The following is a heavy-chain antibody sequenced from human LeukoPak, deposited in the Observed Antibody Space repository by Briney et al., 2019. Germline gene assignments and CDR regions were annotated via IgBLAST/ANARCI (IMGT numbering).Heavy chain of an antibody. V-gene: IGHV3-21*01. J-gene: IGHJ3*02. CDR3: ARVRGSWNDGSAFDI. Sequence: GGSLRLSCAASGFTFSSYSMNWVRQDPGKGLEWVSSISSSSSYIYYADSVKGRFTISRDNAKNSLYLQMNSLRAEDTAVYYCARVRGSWNDGSAFDIWGQGTMVTVSS. CDR2: ISSSSSYI. D-gene: IGHD1-1*01. CDR1: GFTFSSYS.